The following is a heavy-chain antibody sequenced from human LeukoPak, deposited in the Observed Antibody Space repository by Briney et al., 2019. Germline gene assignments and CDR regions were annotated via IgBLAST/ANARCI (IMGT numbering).Heavy chain of an antibody. CDR2: IYYSGST. J-gene: IGHJ5*02. CDR1: GGSISSHY. V-gene: IGHV4-59*11. D-gene: IGHD3-3*01. CDR3: ARYITIFGAVSNNWFDP. Sequence: PSETLSLTCTVSGGSISSHYWSWIRQPPGKGLEWIGYIYYSGSTNYNPSLKSRVTISVDTSKNQFSLKLSSVTAADTAVYYCARYITIFGAVSNNWFDPWGQGTLVTVSS.